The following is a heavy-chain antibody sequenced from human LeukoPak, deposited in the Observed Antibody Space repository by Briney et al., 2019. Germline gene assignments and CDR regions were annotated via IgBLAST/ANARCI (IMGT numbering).Heavy chain of an antibody. J-gene: IGHJ4*02. CDR2: ISAYNGNT. CDR1: GYTFTSYA. CDR3: ATDSSGYLFDY. D-gene: IGHD3-22*01. Sequence: GASVKVSCKASGYTFTSYAMNWVRQAPGQGLEWMGWISAYNGNTNYAQKLQGRVTMTTDTSTSTAYMELRSLRSDDTAVYYCATDSSGYLFDYWGQGTLVTVSS. V-gene: IGHV1-18*01.